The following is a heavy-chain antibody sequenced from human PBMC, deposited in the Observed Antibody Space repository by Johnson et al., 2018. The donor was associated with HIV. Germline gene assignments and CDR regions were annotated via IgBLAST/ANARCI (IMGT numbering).Heavy chain of an antibody. Sequence: QLVESGGGLVQPGGSLRLSCAASGFTFSSYAMSWVRQAPGKGLEWVSAISGSGGSTYYADSVKGRFTISRDNSKNTLYLQTNSLRAEDTAVYYCARDREYGLAWGWALDIWGQGTMVTVSS. D-gene: IGHD6-19*01. CDR1: GFTFSSYA. CDR2: ISGSGGST. J-gene: IGHJ3*02. CDR3: ARDREYGLAWGWALDI. V-gene: IGHV3-23*04.